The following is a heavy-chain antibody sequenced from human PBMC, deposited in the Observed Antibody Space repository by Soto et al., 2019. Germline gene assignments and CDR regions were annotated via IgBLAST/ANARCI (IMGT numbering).Heavy chain of an antibody. CDR1: GFTFSSYS. J-gene: IGHJ4*02. CDR3: ARANYYGSPGDFDY. V-gene: IGHV3-48*01. D-gene: IGHD3-10*01. CDR2: ISSSSSTI. Sequence: GGSLRLSCAAPGFTFSSYSMNWVRQAPGKGLEWVSYISSSSSTIYYADSVKGRFTIPRDNAKNSLYLQMNSLRAEDTAVYYCARANYYGSPGDFDYWGQGTLVPVAS.